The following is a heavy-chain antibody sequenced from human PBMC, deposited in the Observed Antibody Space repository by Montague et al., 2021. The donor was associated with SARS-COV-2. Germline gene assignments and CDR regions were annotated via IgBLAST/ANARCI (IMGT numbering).Heavy chain of an antibody. D-gene: IGHD3-3*01. V-gene: IGHV4-4*07. CDR2: IYSSATEII. J-gene: IGHJ4*02. CDR3: AREVVTFDSWSNSFRADYFDL. CDR1: DDPISSYY. Sequence: SETLSLTCTVSDDPISSYYWSCRRRPAGKGLEGSGRIYSSATEIINYSPFLSSRVTMSIDTSKKQFSLHLTFVTAADTAVYYCAREVVTFDSWSNSFRADYFDLWGQGTLVTVSS.